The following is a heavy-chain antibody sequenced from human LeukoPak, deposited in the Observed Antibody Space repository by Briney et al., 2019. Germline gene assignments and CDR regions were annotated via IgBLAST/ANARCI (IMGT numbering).Heavy chain of an antibody. J-gene: IGHJ2*01. CDR2: ISGSGGST. CDR3: AKALSSSFYYFDL. V-gene: IGHV3-23*01. Sequence: VGSLRLSCAASGFTFSSYAMSWVRQAPGKGLEWVSAISGSGGSTYCADSVKGRLTISRDNSKNTLYLQMNSLRAEDTAVYYCAKALSSSFYYFDLGGRGTLVTVSS. CDR1: GFTFSSYA. D-gene: IGHD3-16*02.